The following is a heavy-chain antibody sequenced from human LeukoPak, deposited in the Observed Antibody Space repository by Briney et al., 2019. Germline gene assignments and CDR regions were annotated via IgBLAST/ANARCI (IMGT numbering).Heavy chain of an antibody. V-gene: IGHV3-53*01. CDR1: GFTVSSNY. CDR3: ANRAVTTKTFDY. CDR2: IYSGGST. J-gene: IGHJ4*02. Sequence: HPGGSLRLSCAASGFTVSSNYMSWVRQAPGKGLEWVSVIYSGGSTYYADSVKGRFTISRDNSKNTLYLQMNSLRAEDTAVYYCANRAVTTKTFDYWGQGTLVTVSS. D-gene: IGHD4-17*01.